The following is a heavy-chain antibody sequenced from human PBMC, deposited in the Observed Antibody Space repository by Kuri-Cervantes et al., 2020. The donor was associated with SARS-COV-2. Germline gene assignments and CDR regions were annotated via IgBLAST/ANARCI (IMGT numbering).Heavy chain of an antibody. CDR2: IDPSDSYT. CDR1: GYSFTSYW. V-gene: IGHV5-10-1*01. D-gene: IGHD3-10*01. Sequence: GESLKISCKGSGYSFTSYWISWVRQMPGKGLEWMGRIDPSDSYTNYSPSFQGHVTISADKSISTAYLQWSSLKASDTAMHYCARKPSGSGYNYGMDVWGQGTTVTVSS. CDR3: ARKPSGSGYNYGMDV. J-gene: IGHJ6*02.